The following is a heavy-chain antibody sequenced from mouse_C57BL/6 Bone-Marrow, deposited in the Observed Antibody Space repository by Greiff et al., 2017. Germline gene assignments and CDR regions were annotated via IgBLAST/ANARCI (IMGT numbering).Heavy chain of an antibody. Sequence: VQLQQSGPGLVQPSQSLSITCTVSGFSLTSYGVHWVRQSPGKGLEWLGVIWSGGSTDYNAAFISRLSISKDNSTSQVFFKMNSLQANDTAIYYCARKGFWYFDVWGAGTTVTVSS. CDR2: IWSGGST. CDR3: ARKGFWYFDV. CDR1: GFSLTSYG. V-gene: IGHV2-2*02. J-gene: IGHJ1*01.